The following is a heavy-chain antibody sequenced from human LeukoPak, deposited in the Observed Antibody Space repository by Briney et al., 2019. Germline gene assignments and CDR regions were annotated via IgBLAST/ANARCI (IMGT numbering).Heavy chain of an antibody. J-gene: IGHJ4*02. CDR2: IYYSGST. CDR3: ARDLSMVRGQIHYFDY. CDR1: GGSISSGGYY. V-gene: IGHV4-31*03. D-gene: IGHD3-10*01. Sequence: PSEALSLTCTVSGGSISSGGYYWSWIRQHPGKGLEWIGYIYYSGSTYYNPSLKSRVTISVDTSKNQFSLKLSSVTAADTAVYYCARDLSMVRGQIHYFDYWGQGTLVTVSS.